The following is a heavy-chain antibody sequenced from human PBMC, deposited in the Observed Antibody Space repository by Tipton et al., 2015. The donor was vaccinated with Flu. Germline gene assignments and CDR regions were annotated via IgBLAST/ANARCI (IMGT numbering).Heavy chain of an antibody. CDR3: ARGSYGDLIDY. Sequence: QLVQSGAEVKKPGASVKVSCKSSGYTFTHYHMHWVRQVPGQGLEWMGIITPSGGSTFYAPKFQGRVTMTRDTSTSTDYMELSSLRSEDTAVYYCARGSYGDLIDYWGQGTLVTVSS. D-gene: IGHD5-18*01. CDR2: ITPSGGST. J-gene: IGHJ4*02. V-gene: IGHV1-46*01. CDR1: GYTFTHYH.